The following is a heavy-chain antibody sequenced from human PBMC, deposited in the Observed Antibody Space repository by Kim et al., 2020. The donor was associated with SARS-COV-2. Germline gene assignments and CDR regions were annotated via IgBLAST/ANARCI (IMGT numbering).Heavy chain of an antibody. J-gene: IGHJ6*02. CDR2: INSDGSST. Sequence: GGSLRLSCAASGFTFSSYWMHWVRQAPGKGLVWVSRINSDGSSTSYADSVKGRFTISRDNAKNTLYLQMNSLRAEDTAVYYCARDLSLTWIQLWTYYYYGMDVWGQGTTVTVSS. V-gene: IGHV3-74*01. CDR1: GFTFSSYW. D-gene: IGHD5-18*01. CDR3: ARDLSLTWIQLWTYYYYGMDV.